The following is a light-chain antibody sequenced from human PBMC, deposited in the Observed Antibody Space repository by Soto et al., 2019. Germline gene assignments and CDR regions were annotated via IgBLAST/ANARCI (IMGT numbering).Light chain of an antibody. Sequence: EIVLTQSPATLSLSPGERATLSCRASQSVSSNLAWYQQKPGQAPRLLIFDAYNRATGIPGRFSGSGSGTDFTLTISSLEPEDFAVYYCQQRSNLPLTFGGGTKVEIK. CDR3: QQRSNLPLT. V-gene: IGKV3-11*01. CDR2: DAY. CDR1: QSVSSN. J-gene: IGKJ4*01.